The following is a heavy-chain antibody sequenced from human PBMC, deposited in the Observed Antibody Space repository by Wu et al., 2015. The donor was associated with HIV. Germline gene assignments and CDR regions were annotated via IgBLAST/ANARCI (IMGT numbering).Heavy chain of an antibody. CDR1: GGTFSSYA. D-gene: IGHD3-10*01. CDR2: IIPIFGTA. V-gene: IGHV1-69*12. Sequence: QVQLVQSGAEVKKPGSSVKVSCKASGGTFSSYAISWVRQAPGQGLEWMGGIIPIFGTANYAQKFQGRVTITADESTSTAYMELSSLRSEDTAVYYCARVSYYYGSGATARQLGDNWFDPWGQGTLVTVSS. CDR3: ARVSYYYGSGATARQLGDNWFDP. J-gene: IGHJ5*02.